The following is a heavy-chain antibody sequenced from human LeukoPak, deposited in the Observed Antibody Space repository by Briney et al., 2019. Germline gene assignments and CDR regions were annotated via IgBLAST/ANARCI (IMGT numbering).Heavy chain of an antibody. J-gene: IGHJ4*02. Sequence: GGTLRLSCAASGFTFSSHGMSWVRQAPGKGLEWVSAISGSGGSTYYADSVKGRFTISRDNSKNTLYLQMNSLRAEDTAVYYCAKYGDTRIITGAGHFDFWGQGTLVTVSS. CDR2: ISGSGGST. V-gene: IGHV3-23*01. CDR3: AKYGDTRIITGAGHFDF. D-gene: IGHD4-17*01. CDR1: GFTFSSHG.